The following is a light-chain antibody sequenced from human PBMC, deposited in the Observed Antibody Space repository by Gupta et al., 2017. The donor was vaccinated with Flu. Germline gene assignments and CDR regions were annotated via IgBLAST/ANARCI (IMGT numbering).Light chain of an antibody. CDR3: QKYNSAPIT. CDR2: GAY. CDR1: QGIRNY. Sequence: DIQMTQSPSSLSASVGDRVTLSCRASQGIRNYLAWYQQKPGKVPKLLIYGAYTVKSGIPSRFSGSGSGTEFTLTISSLQPEDVATYYCQKYNSAPITFGRGTKVEIK. V-gene: IGKV1-27*01. J-gene: IGKJ4*01.